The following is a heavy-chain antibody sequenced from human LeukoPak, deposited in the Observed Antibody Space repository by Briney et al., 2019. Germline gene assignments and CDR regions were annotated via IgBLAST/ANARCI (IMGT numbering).Heavy chain of an antibody. CDR2: INHSGST. CDR3: ARVTRGYFDY. V-gene: IGHV4-34*01. J-gene: IGHJ4*02. Sequence: SETLSLTCAVYGGSFSGYYWSWIRQPPGKGLEWIGEINHSGSTNYNPSLKSQVTISVDTSKNQFSLKLSSVTAADTAVYYCARVTRGYFDYWGQGTLVTVSS. CDR1: GGSFSGYY. D-gene: IGHD3-10*01.